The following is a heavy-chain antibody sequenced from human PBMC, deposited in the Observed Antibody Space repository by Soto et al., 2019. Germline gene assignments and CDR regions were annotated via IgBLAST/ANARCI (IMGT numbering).Heavy chain of an antibody. Sequence: QVQLQESGPGLVKPSQTLSLTCTVSGGSINSGGYYWGWIRQHPEKGLEWIGYIYYSGSIYYNPSLRSRVTMSVDTSKNQFSLKLSAVTAADTAVYYCAREGADSGNYHYRFDSWGQGTLVTVSS. V-gene: IGHV4-31*03. D-gene: IGHD1-26*01. J-gene: IGHJ4*02. CDR2: IYYSGSI. CDR1: GGSINSGGYY. CDR3: AREGADSGNYHYRFDS.